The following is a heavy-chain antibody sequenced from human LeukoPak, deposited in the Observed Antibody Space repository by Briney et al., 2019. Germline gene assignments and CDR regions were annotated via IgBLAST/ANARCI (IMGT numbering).Heavy chain of an antibody. V-gene: IGHV1-69*13. CDR1: GGTFSSYA. J-gene: IGHJ3*02. Sequence: ASAKVSCKASGGTFSSYAISWVRQAPGQGLEWMGGIIPIFGTANYAQKFQGRVTITADESTSTAYMELSSLRSEDTAVYYCARDRSPYYGDYDLGAFDIWGQGTMVTVSS. CDR2: IIPIFGTA. D-gene: IGHD4-17*01. CDR3: ARDRSPYYGDYDLGAFDI.